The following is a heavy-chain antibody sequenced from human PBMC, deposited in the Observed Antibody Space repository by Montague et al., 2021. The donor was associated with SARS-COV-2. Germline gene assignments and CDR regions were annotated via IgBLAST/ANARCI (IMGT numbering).Heavy chain of an antibody. Sequence: SETLSLTCTVSGGSINSSSYYWGWIRQPPGKGLEWIGSIYSGSTYYNPSLKSRVTISVDTSKNQFSLKLSSVTAADTAMFYCARELGYCSSTNCFHFDYWGQGTLVTVSS. CDR3: ARELGYCSSTNCFHFDY. J-gene: IGHJ4*02. CDR1: GGSINSSSYY. D-gene: IGHD2-2*01. CDR2: IYSGST. V-gene: IGHV4-39*07.